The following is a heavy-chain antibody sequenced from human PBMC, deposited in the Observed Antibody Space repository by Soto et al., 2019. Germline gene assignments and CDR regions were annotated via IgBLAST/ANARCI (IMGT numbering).Heavy chain of an antibody. CDR1: GGSIISSNYY. CDR2: IYYSGST. Sequence: QLQLQESGPGLVKPSETLSLTCTVSGGSIISSNYYWAWIRQPPGKGLEWIGTIYYSGSTYYNPSLTSRLTISVDTSKNEFSLNLSSVTAADTSVYFCARLNKPGWFDPWGQGTLVTVSS. CDR3: ARLNKPGWFDP. J-gene: IGHJ5*02. V-gene: IGHV4-39*01.